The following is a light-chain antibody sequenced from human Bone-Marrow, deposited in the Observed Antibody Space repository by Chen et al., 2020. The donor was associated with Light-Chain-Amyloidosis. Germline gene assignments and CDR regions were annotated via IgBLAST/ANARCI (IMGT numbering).Light chain of an antibody. V-gene: IGLV3-21*02. J-gene: IGLJ3*02. CDR2: DDS. CDR3: QVWDRSSDRPV. CDR1: NIGSTS. Sequence: SYALTQPSSVSVAPGQTATIPCGGNNIGSTSVHWFQQTPGQAPLLVVYDDSDRPSGIPERLSGSNSGNTATLTISRVEAGDEADYYCQVWDRSSDRPVFGGGTKLTVL.